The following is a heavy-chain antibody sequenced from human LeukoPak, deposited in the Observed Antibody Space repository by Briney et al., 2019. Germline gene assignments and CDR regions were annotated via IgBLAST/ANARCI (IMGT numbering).Heavy chain of an antibody. Sequence: ASVKVACKASGYTFTSYYMHWVRQAPGQGLEWMGIINPSGGSTSYAQKFQGRVTMTTDTSTSTAYMELRSLRSDDTAVYYCARVQSPYFYDILTGYSTFDYWGQGTLVTVSS. J-gene: IGHJ4*02. CDR2: INPSGGST. CDR1: GYTFTSYY. CDR3: ARVQSPYFYDILTGYSTFDY. D-gene: IGHD3-9*01. V-gene: IGHV1-46*01.